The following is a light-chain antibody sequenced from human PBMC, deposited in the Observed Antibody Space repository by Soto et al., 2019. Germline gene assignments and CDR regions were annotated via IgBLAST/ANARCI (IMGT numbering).Light chain of an antibody. CDR3: QQYYSTPYT. CDR1: QSVLYSSNNKNY. J-gene: IGKJ2*01. V-gene: IGKV4-1*01. Sequence: DIVMTQSPDSLVVSLGERATINCKSSQSVLYSSNNKNYLAWYQQKPGQPPRLLIYWASTRESGVPDRFSGSGSGTDFTLTINSLQAEDVAVYYCQQYYSTPYTFGQGTKVEIK. CDR2: WAS.